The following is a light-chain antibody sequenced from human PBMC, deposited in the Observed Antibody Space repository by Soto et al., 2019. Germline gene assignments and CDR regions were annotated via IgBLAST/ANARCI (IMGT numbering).Light chain of an antibody. CDR3: GTWDTKLGARV. V-gene: IGLV1-51*01. CDR2: DFN. CDR1: SSNIGTNY. Sequence: QSVLTQPPSMSADPGQKVSISCSGSSSNIGTNYVGWYYQVPGTAPKLLIYDFNKRPSGIPDRFSASKSGTSATLVITGPQAGDEAVYYCGTWDTKLGARVFGGGTKVTVL. J-gene: IGLJ3*02.